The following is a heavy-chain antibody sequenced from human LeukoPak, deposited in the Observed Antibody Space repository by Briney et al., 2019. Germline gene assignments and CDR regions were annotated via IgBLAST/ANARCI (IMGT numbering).Heavy chain of an antibody. CDR3: ARGGTLPLRPDDY. D-gene: IGHD3-16*01. Sequence: ASVKVSCKACGYTFINYSVQWVRQAPGQGLEWMGIINPSRGSTSYPQKFQGRVTMTRDTSTSTVYMELSSLTSEDTAVYFCARGGTLPLRPDDYWGQGTLVTVSS. CDR1: GYTFINYS. V-gene: IGHV1-46*03. CDR2: INPSRGST. J-gene: IGHJ4*02.